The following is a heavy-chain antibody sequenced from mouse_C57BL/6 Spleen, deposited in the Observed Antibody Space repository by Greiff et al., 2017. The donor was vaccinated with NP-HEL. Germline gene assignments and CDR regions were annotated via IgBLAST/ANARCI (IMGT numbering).Heavy chain of an antibody. V-gene: IGHV3-1*01. D-gene: IGHD1-1*01. J-gene: IGHJ3*01. CDR3: ASTYYGSAWFAY. CDR1: GYSITSGYD. CDR2: ISYSGST. Sequence: DVQLQESGPGMVKPSQSLSLTCTVTGYSITSGYDWHWIRHFPGNKLEWMGYISYSGSTNYNPSLKSRISITHDTSKNHFFLKLNSVTTEDTATYYCASTYYGSAWFAYWGQGTLVTVSA.